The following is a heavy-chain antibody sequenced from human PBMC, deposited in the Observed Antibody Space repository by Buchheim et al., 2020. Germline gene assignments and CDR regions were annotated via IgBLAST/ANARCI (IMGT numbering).Heavy chain of an antibody. D-gene: IGHD2-15*01. CDR2: ISLDGTNK. CDR1: GFSFGSYG. CDR3: AKGVEYDIGYYFDY. V-gene: IGHV3-30*18. Sequence: QEQLVESGGGVVQPGRSLRLSCAASGFSFGSYGMHWVRQAPGKGLEWVALISLDGTNKQYADSVKGRFTIFRANSKNTLYLQINSLRAEDTAVYYCAKGVEYDIGYYFDYWGQGTL. J-gene: IGHJ4*02.